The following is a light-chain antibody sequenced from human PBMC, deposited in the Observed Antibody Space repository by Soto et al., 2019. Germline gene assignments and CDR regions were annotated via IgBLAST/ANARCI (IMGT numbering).Light chain of an antibody. J-gene: IGKJ4*01. CDR1: QSIDTY. CDR3: QQRYNWPLT. CDR2: DAS. Sequence: EIVLTQSPATLSSSPGERATLSCRASQSIDTYLAWYQQKPGQAPRLLIYDASDRATGIPARFSGSGSGTAFTLTISGLEPEDFALYYCQQRYNWPLTFGGGTKLDIK. V-gene: IGKV3-11*01.